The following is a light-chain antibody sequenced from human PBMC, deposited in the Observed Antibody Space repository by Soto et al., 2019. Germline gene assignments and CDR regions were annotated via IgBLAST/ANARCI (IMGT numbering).Light chain of an antibody. Sequence: DIQMTQSPSSLSASVGDRVTITCQASQDISNYLNWYQQKLGKAPKLLIYDASNLETGVPSRFSGSGSGTDFTFTISSLQPEDIATYYCQQYDNLPPFTFGPGTKVDIK. CDR1: QDISNY. CDR3: QQYDNLPPFT. V-gene: IGKV1-33*01. CDR2: DAS. J-gene: IGKJ3*01.